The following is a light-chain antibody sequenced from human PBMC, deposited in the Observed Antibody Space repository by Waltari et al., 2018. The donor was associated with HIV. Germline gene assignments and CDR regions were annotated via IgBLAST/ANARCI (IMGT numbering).Light chain of an antibody. J-gene: IGLJ1*01. Sequence: QSALTQPRSVSGSPGQSVTIACTGTSSDIAYFDYVSWYQQYPGKAPKVIIYEVSQRPSGVPYRFTAYKSGITASLTISGLQDEDEADYYCCSYAGAYTYVFGTGTKVTVL. CDR2: EVS. CDR3: CSYAGAYTYV. CDR1: SSDIAYFDY. V-gene: IGLV2-11*01.